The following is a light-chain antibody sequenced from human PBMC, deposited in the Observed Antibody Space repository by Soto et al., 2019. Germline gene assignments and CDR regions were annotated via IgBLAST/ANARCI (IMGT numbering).Light chain of an antibody. CDR3: CSYAGSYTV. Sequence: QSVPTQPRSVSGSPGQSVTISCTGTSSDVGGYNYVSWYQQHPGKAPKLMIYDVSKRPSGVPDRFSGSKSGNTASLTISGLQAEDEADYYCCSYAGSYTVFGGGTKLTVL. CDR1: SSDVGGYNY. J-gene: IGLJ3*02. CDR2: DVS. V-gene: IGLV2-11*01.